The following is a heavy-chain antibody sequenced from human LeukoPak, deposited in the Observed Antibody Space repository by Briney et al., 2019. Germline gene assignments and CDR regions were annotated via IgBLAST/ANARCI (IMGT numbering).Heavy chain of an antibody. J-gene: IGHJ6*02. CDR1: GFTFSSYS. CDR3: ARAGSTSYGMDV. Sequence: GGSLRLSCAASGFTFSSYSMNWVRQAPGKGLEWVSYISRSSSTIYYADSVKGRFTISRDNAKNSLYLQMNSLGAEDTAVYFCARAGSTSYGMDVWGQGTTVTVSS. D-gene: IGHD2-2*01. V-gene: IGHV3-48*01. CDR2: ISRSSSTI.